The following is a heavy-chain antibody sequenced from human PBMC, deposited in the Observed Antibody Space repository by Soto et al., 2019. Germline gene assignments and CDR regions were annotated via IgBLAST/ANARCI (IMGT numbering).Heavy chain of an antibody. CDR3: ARVAYCGGDCYSYYFDY. J-gene: IGHJ4*02. Sequence: LRLSCGASGFTFSSYGMHWVRQAPGKGLEWVAVIWYDGSNKYYADSVKGRFTISRDNSKNTLYLQMNSLRAEDTAVYYCARVAYCGGDCYSYYFDYWGQGTLVTVSS. CDR1: GFTFSSYG. D-gene: IGHD2-21*02. V-gene: IGHV3-33*01. CDR2: IWYDGSNK.